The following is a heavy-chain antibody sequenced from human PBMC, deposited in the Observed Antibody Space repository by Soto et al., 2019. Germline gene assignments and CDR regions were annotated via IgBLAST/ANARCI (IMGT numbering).Heavy chain of an antibody. Sequence: QVQLQESGPGLVKPSETLSLTCTVSGGSVSRASHSWSWIRQPPGKGLEWIGYVSNSGSTNYNPSLQSRVTISLDKSKNQLSLQLRSVTAADTAVYYCARDRGYWGQGTLVTVSS. CDR2: VSNSGST. J-gene: IGHJ4*02. V-gene: IGHV4-61*01. D-gene: IGHD3-10*01. CDR3: ARDRGY. CDR1: GGSVSRASHS.